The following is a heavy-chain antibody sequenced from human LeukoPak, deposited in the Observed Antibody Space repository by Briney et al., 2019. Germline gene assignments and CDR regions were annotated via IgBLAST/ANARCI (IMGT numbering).Heavy chain of an antibody. CDR3: ARVGTTYYYDSSGYYHYYYYYMDV. Sequence: ASETLSLTCTVSGGSISSSSYYWGWIRQPPGKGLEWIGNIFYSGSTYYSPSLKSRVTISVDTSKNQFSLKLSSVTAADTAVYYCARVGTTYYYDSSGYYHYYYYYMDVWGKGTTVTVSS. CDR1: GGSISSSSYY. J-gene: IGHJ6*03. CDR2: IFYSGST. D-gene: IGHD3-22*01. V-gene: IGHV4-39*07.